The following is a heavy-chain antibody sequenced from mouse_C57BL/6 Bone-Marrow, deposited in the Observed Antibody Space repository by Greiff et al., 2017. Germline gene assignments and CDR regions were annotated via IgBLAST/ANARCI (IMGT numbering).Heavy chain of an antibody. J-gene: IGHJ3*01. D-gene: IGHD2-3*01. CDR1: GYSITSGYY. CDR2: ISYDGSN. CDR3: ARDVYDG. V-gene: IGHV3-6*01. Sequence: EVQVVESGPGLVKPSQSLSLTCSVTGYSITSGYYWNWIRQFPGNKLEWMGYISYDGSNNYNPSLKNRISITRDTSKDQFFLKLNSVTTEDTATYYCARDVYDGWGQGTLVTVSA.